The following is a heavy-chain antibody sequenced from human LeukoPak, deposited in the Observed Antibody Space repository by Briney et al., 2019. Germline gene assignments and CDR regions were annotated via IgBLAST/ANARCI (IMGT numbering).Heavy chain of an antibody. D-gene: IGHD3-22*01. CDR1: GGSISSSSYY. V-gene: IGHV4-39*07. CDR3: ARGDSSGYTLYY. Sequence: PSETLSLTCTVSGGSISSSSYYWGWIRQPPRKGLEWIGSIYYSGSTYYNPSLKGRVTISVDTSKNQFSLKLSSVTAADTAVYYCARGDSSGYTLYYWGQGTLVTVSS. CDR2: IYYSGST. J-gene: IGHJ4*02.